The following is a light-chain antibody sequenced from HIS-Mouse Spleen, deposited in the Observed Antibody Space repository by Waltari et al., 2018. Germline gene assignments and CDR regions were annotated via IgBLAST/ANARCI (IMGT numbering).Light chain of an antibody. CDR1: SSAVGSYNL. V-gene: IGLV2-23*01. Sequence: QSALTQPASVSGSPGPSITIPCPGTSSAVGSYNLFSWYQQHPGKAPKLMIYEGSKRPSGVSNRFSGSKSGNTASLTISGLQAEDEADYYCCSYAGSSTYVFGTGTKVTVL. CDR3: CSYAGSSTYV. J-gene: IGLJ1*01. CDR2: EGS.